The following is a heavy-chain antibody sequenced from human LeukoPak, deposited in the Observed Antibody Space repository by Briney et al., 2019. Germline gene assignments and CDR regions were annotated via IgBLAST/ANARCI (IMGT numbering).Heavy chain of an antibody. CDR2: IYTSGST. Sequence: SETLSLTCTVSGGSISSYYWSWIRQPAGKGLEWIGRIYTSGSTNYNPSLKSRVTMSVDTSENQFSLKLSSVTAADTAVYYCARGRYDYVWGSYRNWFDPWGQGTLVTVSS. V-gene: IGHV4-4*07. D-gene: IGHD3-16*02. CDR1: GGSISSYY. J-gene: IGHJ5*02. CDR3: ARGRYDYVWGSYRNWFDP.